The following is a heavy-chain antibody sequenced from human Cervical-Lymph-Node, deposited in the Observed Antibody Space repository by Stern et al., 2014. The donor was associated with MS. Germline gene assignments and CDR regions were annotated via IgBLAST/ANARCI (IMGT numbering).Heavy chain of an antibody. CDR3: ARGVTAVTNYVPNWCFDL. V-gene: IGHV4-39*02. CDR1: GGSVTNRDY. Sequence: QVQLQESGPGLVKPSETLSLTCTVSGGSVTNRDYWGWIRQSPGKGLEWIGSVYYSGITYYRPSLKSRATISIDTSRNHLFRRCNSVTATDTAVYFCARGVTAVTNYVPNWCFDLWGRGTLVTVSS. J-gene: IGHJ2*01. CDR2: VYYSGIT. D-gene: IGHD4-11*01.